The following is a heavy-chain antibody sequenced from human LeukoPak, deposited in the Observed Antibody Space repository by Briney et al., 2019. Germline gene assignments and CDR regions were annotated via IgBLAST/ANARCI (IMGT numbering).Heavy chain of an antibody. CDR1: GGSISSYY. V-gene: IGHV4-59*08. J-gene: IGHJ4*02. D-gene: IGHD3-10*01. CDR2: IYYSGST. Sequence: SETLSLTCTVSGGSISSYYWSWIRQPPGKGLEWIGYIYYSGSTNYNPSLKSRVTISVDTSKNQFSLKLSSVTAADTAVYYCARVKFFLWFGELSLPFDYWGQGTLVTVSS. CDR3: ARVKFFLWFGELSLPFDY.